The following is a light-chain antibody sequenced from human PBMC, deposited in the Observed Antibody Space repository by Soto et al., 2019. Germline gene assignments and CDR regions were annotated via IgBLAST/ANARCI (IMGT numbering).Light chain of an antibody. Sequence: QSLLTQPASVSGSPGQSSTMSCTGTRSDVGGYNYVSWYQQHPGKAPKLMIYDVSNRPSGVSNRFSGSKSGNTASLTISGLQAEDEADYYCSSYTSSSDLDVFGTGTKVTVL. CDR1: RSDVGGYNY. CDR2: DVS. J-gene: IGLJ1*01. CDR3: SSYTSSSDLDV. V-gene: IGLV2-14*01.